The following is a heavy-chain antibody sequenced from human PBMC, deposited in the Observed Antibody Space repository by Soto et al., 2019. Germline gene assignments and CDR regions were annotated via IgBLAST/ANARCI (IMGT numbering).Heavy chain of an antibody. Sequence: SETLSLTCTVSGDSTSSYYWSWIRQPPGKGLEWIGHSYYSGSTNYNPSLNSRVTISVDTFKNQFSLKLTSVTAADTAVYYCARNERFCSGGSCYFVWFDPWGQGTLVTVS. V-gene: IGHV4-59*01. CDR1: GDSTSSYY. CDR2: SYYSGST. D-gene: IGHD2-15*01. CDR3: ARNERFCSGGSCYFVWFDP. J-gene: IGHJ5*02.